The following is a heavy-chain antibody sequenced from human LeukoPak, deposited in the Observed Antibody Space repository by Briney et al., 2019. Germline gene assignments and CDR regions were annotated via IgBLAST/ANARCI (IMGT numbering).Heavy chain of an antibody. CDR2: IKQDGTEN. CDR3: ATVVSGFIDY. Sequence: GGSLRLSCVASGFTFRIYWMTWVRQAPGKGLEWVANIKQDGTENYYVDSVKGRFTISRDNAKSSVYLQMNSLRADDTAIYYCATVVSGFIDYWGQGTLVTVS. D-gene: IGHD2-21*02. V-gene: IGHV3-7*05. CDR1: GFTFRIYW. J-gene: IGHJ4*02.